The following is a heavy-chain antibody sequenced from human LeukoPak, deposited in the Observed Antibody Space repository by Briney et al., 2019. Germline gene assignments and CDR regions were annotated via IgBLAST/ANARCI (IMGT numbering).Heavy chain of an antibody. Sequence: GGSLRLSCAASGITFRSYGMHWVRQAPGKGLEWVAVIWYDGSNKYYADSVKGRFTISRDNSKNTLYLQMNSLRAEDTAVYYCARWFAYSSGWNFDYWGQGTLVTVSS. V-gene: IGHV3-33*08. D-gene: IGHD6-19*01. CDR1: GITFRSYG. J-gene: IGHJ4*02. CDR3: ARWFAYSSGWNFDY. CDR2: IWYDGSNK.